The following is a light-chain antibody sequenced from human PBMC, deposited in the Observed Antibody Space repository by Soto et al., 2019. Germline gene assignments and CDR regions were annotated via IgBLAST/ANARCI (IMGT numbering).Light chain of an antibody. CDR2: AAS. J-gene: IGKJ1*01. Sequence: DIQMTQSPSSLSASVGDTVTITCRASQGIIDYLAWYQQRPGRVPRLLIYAASTLHTGVPSRFSGSGAGTDFTHTISSLQPEDVATYYWQKYDTAPQTFGPGTKVEIK. CDR3: QKYDTAPQT. CDR1: QGIIDY. V-gene: IGKV1-27*01.